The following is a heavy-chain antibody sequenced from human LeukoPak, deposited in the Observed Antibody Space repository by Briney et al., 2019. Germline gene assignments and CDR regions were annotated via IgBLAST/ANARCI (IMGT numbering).Heavy chain of an antibody. CDR1: GASITSYY. D-gene: IGHD5-24*01. CDR2: IYYSGYT. CDR3: ARSEMPTRSDAFDI. V-gene: IGHV4-59*01. J-gene: IGHJ3*02. Sequence: ASETLSLTCTVSGASITSYYWTWVRQYPGKGLEWLGYIYYSGYTNFNPSLKSRVTISVDTSKNEVSLNLKSETAADTAVYYCARSEMPTRSDAFDIWGEGTMVSVSS.